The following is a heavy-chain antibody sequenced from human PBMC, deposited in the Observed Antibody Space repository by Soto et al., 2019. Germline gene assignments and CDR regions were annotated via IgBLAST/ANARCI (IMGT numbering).Heavy chain of an antibody. CDR1: GFTFSSYA. J-gene: IGHJ4*02. V-gene: IGHV3-30-3*01. D-gene: IGHD3-3*01. Sequence: QVQLVESVGGVVQPGRSLRLSCAASGFTFSSYAMHWVRQAPGNGLEWVAVISYDGSNKYYADSVKGRFTISRDNSKNTLYLQLNSLRAEDTAVYYCARDKRDLRFLEWSYYFDYWGQGTLVTVSS. CDR2: ISYDGSNK. CDR3: ARDKRDLRFLEWSYYFDY.